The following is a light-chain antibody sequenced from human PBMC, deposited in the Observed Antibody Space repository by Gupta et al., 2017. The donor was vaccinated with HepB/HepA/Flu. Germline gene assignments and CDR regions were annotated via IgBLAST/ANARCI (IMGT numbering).Light chain of an antibody. Sequence: QSALTQPASVSGSPGQSITISCTGTSSAVGSYNLVSWYQQHQGKAPKLMIYEVSKRPSGVSNRFSGSKAGNTAYLTISGLQAEDEADYYCCSYAGSSPVFGVGTKLTVL. V-gene: IGLV2-23*02. CDR1: SSAVGSYNL. CDR3: CSYAGSSPV. CDR2: EVS. J-gene: IGLJ2*01.